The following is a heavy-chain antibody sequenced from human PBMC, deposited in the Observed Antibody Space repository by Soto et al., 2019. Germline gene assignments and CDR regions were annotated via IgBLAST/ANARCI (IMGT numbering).Heavy chain of an antibody. V-gene: IGHV3-33*01. J-gene: IGHJ6*02. CDR3: ARVRCSGGSCYLAGYYYGMDV. CDR2: IWYDGSNK. Sequence: PGGSLRLSCAASGFTFSSYGMHWVRQAPGKGLEWVAVIWYDGSNKYYADSVKGRFTISRDNSKNTRYLQMNSLRAEDTAVYYCARVRCSGGSCYLAGYYYGMDVWGQGTTVTVSS. D-gene: IGHD2-15*01. CDR1: GFTFSSYG.